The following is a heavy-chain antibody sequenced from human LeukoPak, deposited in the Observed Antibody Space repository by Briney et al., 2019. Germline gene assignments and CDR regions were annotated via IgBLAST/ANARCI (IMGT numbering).Heavy chain of an antibody. D-gene: IGHD3-22*01. CDR1: GDSISSSSYY. CDR2: IYYRGST. V-gene: IGHV4-39*01. CDR3: ASRRYYDSTGYLD. Sequence: SETLSLTCTISGDSISSSSYYWGWIRQPPGKGLEWIGDIYYRGSTYYNPSLKSRVSISIDTSNNQFSLTLNSVTAADTALYLCASRRYYDSTGYLDWGQGTLVTVSS. J-gene: IGHJ1*01.